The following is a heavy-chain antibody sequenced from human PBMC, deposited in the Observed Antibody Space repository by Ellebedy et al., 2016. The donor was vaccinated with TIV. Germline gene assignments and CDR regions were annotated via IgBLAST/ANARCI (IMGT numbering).Heavy chain of an antibody. CDR3: ARRVTMVGVGAESWLDP. CDR2: INHSGST. Sequence: MPSETLSPTCAVYGGSFSGYFWSWIRQPQGKGLEWIGEINHSGSTDYNPSLRSRVIISMDTSKNQISLRLSSVTAADTAVYYCARRVTMVGVGAESWLDPWGQGALVTVSS. V-gene: IGHV4-34*01. CDR1: GGSFSGYF. D-gene: IGHD3-10*01. J-gene: IGHJ5*02.